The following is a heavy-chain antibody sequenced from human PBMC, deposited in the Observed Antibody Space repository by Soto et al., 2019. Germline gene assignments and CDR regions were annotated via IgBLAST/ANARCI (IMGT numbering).Heavy chain of an antibody. CDR1: GFTLTKSA. CDR3: TTESPVLPFSEGAYYYYYGMDV. V-gene: IGHV1-58*01. Sequence: GASVKVSCKASGFTLTKSAVQWVRQTRGQRLEWIGWIVVANGNTDYAQKFQERLIITRDRSTSTAYMELSSLTSEDTAVYYCTTESPVLPFSEGAYYYYYGMDVWGQGTTVTVSS. J-gene: IGHJ6*02. CDR2: IVVANGNT. D-gene: IGHD2-2*01.